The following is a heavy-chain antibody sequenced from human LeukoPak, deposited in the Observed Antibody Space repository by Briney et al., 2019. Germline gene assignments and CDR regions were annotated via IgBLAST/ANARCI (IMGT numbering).Heavy chain of an antibody. Sequence: SETLSLTCAVYGGSFSGYYWSWIRQPPGKGLEWIGEINHSGSTNYNPSLKSRVTISVDTFKNQFSLKLSSVTAADTAVYYCARGPVMVYAIKSGWFDPWGQGTLVTVSS. CDR2: INHSGST. V-gene: IGHV4-34*01. J-gene: IGHJ5*02. D-gene: IGHD2-8*01. CDR3: ARGPVMVYAIKSGWFDP. CDR1: GGSFSGYY.